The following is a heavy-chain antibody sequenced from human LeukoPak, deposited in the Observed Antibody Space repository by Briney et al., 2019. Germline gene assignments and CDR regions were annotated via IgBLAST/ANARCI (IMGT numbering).Heavy chain of an antibody. D-gene: IGHD3-10*01. V-gene: IGHV3-30*18. Sequence: HPGGSLRLSCAASRFLFSSYGMHWVRQAPGKGLEWVAMISYDGSKKDYADPVKGRFTISRDNSKNTLYLQVNSLRAGGTAVYHCAKAVGSGSYYDYFDYWGQGTLVTVSS. J-gene: IGHJ4*02. CDR3: AKAVGSGSYYDYFDY. CDR2: ISYDGSKK. CDR1: RFLFSSYG.